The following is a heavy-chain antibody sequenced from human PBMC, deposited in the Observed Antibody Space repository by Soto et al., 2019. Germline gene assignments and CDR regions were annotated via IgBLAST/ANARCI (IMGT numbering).Heavy chain of an antibody. J-gene: IGHJ4*02. CDR1: GFTFSSYA. CDR2: ISGSGGST. V-gene: IGHV3-23*01. Sequence: PGGALRLSCAASGFTFSSYAMSWVRQAPGKGLEWVSAISGSGGSTYYADSVKGRFTISRDNSKNTLYLQMNSLRAEDTAVYYCAKDVDTAMVTRYYFDYWGQGTLVTVSS. D-gene: IGHD5-18*01. CDR3: AKDVDTAMVTRYYFDY.